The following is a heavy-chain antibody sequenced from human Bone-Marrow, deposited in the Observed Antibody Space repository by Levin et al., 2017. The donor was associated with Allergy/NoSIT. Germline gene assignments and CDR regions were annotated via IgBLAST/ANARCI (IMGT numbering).Heavy chain of an antibody. CDR1: GYSFTDYY. CDR3: ATAPHCQLSSNYAY. CDR2: INPNRGGT. V-gene: IGHV1-2*02. D-gene: IGHD2-2*01. J-gene: IGHJ4*02. Sequence: GESLKISCKASGYSFTDYYMHWVRQAPGQGLEWMGWINPNRGGTNFAQKFQGRVTMTRDTSISTDYMELSSLRSDDTAVYYCATAPHCQLSSNYAYWGQGTLVTVSS.